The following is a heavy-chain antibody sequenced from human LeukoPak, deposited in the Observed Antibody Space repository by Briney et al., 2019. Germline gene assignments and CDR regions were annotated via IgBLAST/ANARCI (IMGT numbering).Heavy chain of an antibody. D-gene: IGHD2-15*01. V-gene: IGHV4-34*01. Sequence: SETLSLTCAVYGGSFSGYYWSWIRQPPGKGLEWIGEINHSGSTNYNPSLKSRVTTSVDTSKNQFSLKLSSVTAADTAVYYCARAPISYCSGGSCYSGSDDYWGQGTLVTVSS. CDR2: INHSGST. J-gene: IGHJ4*02. CDR3: ARAPISYCSGGSCYSGSDDY. CDR1: GGSFSGYY.